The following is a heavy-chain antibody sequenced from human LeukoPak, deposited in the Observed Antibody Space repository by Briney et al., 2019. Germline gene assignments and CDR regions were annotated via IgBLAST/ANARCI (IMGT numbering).Heavy chain of an antibody. CDR2: IYYSGST. J-gene: IGHJ4*02. CDR1: GGSISSSSYD. CDR3: ATRYDSSGYYYEEPFHFDY. D-gene: IGHD3-22*01. Sequence: SETLSLTCTVSGGSISSSSYDWGWIRQPPGKGLEWIGSIYYSGSTYYNPSLKSRVTISVDTSKNQFSLKLSSVTAADTAVYYCATRYDSSGYYYEEPFHFDYWGQGTLVTVSS. V-gene: IGHV4-39*01.